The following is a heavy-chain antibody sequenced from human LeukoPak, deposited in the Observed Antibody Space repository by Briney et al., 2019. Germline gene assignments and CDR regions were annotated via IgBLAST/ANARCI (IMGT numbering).Heavy chain of an antibody. CDR1: GYTFTGYY. V-gene: IGHV1-2*02. CDR2: INPNSGGT. CDR3: ARVPGPYTTSRFDF. Sequence: ASVKVSCKASGYTFTGYYMHWVRQAPGQGLEWMGWINPNSGGTNYAQKFQGRVTMTRDTSISTAYMELSRLRSDDTAVYYCARVPGPYTTSRFDFWGQGTLVTVSS. D-gene: IGHD2-2*02. J-gene: IGHJ4*02.